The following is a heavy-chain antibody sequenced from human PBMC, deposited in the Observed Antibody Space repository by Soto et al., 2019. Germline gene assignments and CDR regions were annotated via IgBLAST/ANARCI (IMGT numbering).Heavy chain of an antibody. CDR3: ARESFYDSGGFHGFDY. CDR1: GGSISSGGYS. Sequence: SETLSLTCAVSGGSISSGGYSWSWIRQPPGKGLEWIGYIYHSGSTYYNPSLKSRVTISVDRSKNQFSLKLSSVTAADTAVYYCARESFYDSGGFHGFDYWGQGTLVTVSS. CDR2: IYHSGST. J-gene: IGHJ4*02. V-gene: IGHV4-30-2*01. D-gene: IGHD3-22*01.